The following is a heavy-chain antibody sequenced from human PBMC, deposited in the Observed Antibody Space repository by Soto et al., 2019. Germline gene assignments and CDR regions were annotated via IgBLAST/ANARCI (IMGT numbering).Heavy chain of an antibody. CDR2: ITGSGGGT. Sequence: EVQLLESGGRLVPPGGSLRLSCAGSRFSFSNYAMTWARQAPGEGLEWVASITGSGGGTTDAHSVKGQFSISRDRSKNILYLHMDSLRADDTAVYYCSTDPNGDYIGAFDNWGQVTMVTVSS. CDR3: STDPNGDYIGAFDN. J-gene: IGHJ3*02. V-gene: IGHV3-23*01. D-gene: IGHD4-17*01. CDR1: RFSFSNYA.